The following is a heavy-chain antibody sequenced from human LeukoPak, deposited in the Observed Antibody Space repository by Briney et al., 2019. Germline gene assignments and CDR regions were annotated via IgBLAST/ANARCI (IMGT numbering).Heavy chain of an antibody. CDR2: IYYSGST. D-gene: IGHD2-2*01. V-gene: IGHV4-59*01. J-gene: IGHJ6*02. CDR3: ARAPAGRGYYYYYGMDV. CDR1: GGSISSYY. Sequence: SETLSLTCTVSGGSISSYYWSWIRQPPGKGLEWIGYIYYSGSTNYNPSLKSRVTISVDTSKNQFSLKLSSVTAADTAVYYCARAPAGRGYYYYYGMDVWGQGTTVTVPS.